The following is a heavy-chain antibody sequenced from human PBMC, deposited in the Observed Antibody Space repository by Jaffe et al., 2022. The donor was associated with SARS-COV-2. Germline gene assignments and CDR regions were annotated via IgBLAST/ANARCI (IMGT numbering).Heavy chain of an antibody. J-gene: IGHJ4*02. CDR1: GFTFSSYS. CDR3: ARVRSAHSYGSDFDY. CDR2: ISYDGSDK. V-gene: IGHV3-30*04. Sequence: QVQLVESGGGVVQPGRSLRLSCAVSGFTFSSYSIHWVRQAPGKGLEWVAVISYDGSDKHYADSVKGRFTISRDNSKNTLYLEVNSLRDEDTAMYYCARVRSAHSYGSDFDYWGQGTLVTVSS. D-gene: IGHD5-18*01.